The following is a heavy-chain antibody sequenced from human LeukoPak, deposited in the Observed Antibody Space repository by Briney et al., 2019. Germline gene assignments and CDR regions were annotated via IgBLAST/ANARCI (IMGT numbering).Heavy chain of an antibody. V-gene: IGHV4-39*07. J-gene: IGHJ4*02. D-gene: IGHD6-6*01. CDR3: ASDSSSSTGDY. CDR2: IYYSGST. Sequence: WVRQPPGKGLEWIGSIYYSGSTYYNPSLKSRVTISVDTSKNQFSLKLSSVTAADTAVYYCASDSSSSTGDYWGQGTLVTVSS.